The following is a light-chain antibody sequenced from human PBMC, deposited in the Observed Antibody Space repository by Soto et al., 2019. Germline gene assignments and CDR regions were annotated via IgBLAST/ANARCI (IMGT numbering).Light chain of an antibody. J-gene: IGLJ1*01. CDR2: DVS. Sequence: VLTQPASVSGSPGQSITISCTGTSSDVGGYNYVSWYQQHPGKAPKLMIYDVSNRPSGVSNRFSGSKSGNTASLTISGLQAEDEADYYCSSYTSSSTLGFGTGTKVTVL. CDR3: SSYTSSSTLG. V-gene: IGLV2-14*01. CDR1: SSDVGGYNY.